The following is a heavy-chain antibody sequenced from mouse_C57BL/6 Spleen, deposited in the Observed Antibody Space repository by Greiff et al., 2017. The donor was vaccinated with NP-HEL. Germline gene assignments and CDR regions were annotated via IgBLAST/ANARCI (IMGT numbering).Heavy chain of an antibody. CDR3: AREGDYGNQGAMDY. Sequence: VQLQQPGAELVRPGTSVKLSCKASGYTFTSYWMHWVKQRPGQGLEWIGVIDPSDSYTNYNQKFKGKATLTVDTSSSTAYMQLSSLTSEDSAVYYCAREGDYGNQGAMDYWGQGTSVTVSS. V-gene: IGHV1-59*01. D-gene: IGHD2-1*01. J-gene: IGHJ4*01. CDR2: IDPSDSYT. CDR1: GYTFTSYW.